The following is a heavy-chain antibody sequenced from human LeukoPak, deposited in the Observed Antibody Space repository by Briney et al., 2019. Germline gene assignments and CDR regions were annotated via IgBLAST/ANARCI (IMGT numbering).Heavy chain of an antibody. CDR1: GYTFTSYH. CDR3: ASGYQLGNFDD. CDR2: INPSGGST. V-gene: IGHV1-46*01. D-gene: IGHD2-2*01. Sequence: ASVKVSCKASGYTFTSYHMHWVRQAPGQGLEWMGIINPSGGSTSYAQKFQGRVTMTRDMSTSTVYMELSSVRSEDTAVYYCASGYQLGNFDDWGQGTLVTVSS. J-gene: IGHJ4*02.